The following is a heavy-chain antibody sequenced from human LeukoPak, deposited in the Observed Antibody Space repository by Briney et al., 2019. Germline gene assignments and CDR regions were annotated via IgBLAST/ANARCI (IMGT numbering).Heavy chain of an antibody. CDR2: IWYDGTNK. J-gene: IGHJ4*02. CDR1: GFTFSSYA. D-gene: IGHD3-22*01. CDR3: ARGRSRISVVVITTSSYFDY. Sequence: GGSLRLSCAASGFTFSSYAVHWVRQAPGKGLEWVAIIWYDGTNKYYADSVKGRFTISRDNSKNTLSLQMDSLRAEDTAVYYCARGRSRISVVVITTSSYFDYWGQGTLVTVSS. V-gene: IGHV3-33*01.